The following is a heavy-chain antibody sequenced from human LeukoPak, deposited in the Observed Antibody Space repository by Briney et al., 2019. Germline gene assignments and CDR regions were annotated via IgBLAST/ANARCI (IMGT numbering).Heavy chain of an antibody. D-gene: IGHD3-10*01. V-gene: IGHV3-23*01. CDR2: ISGSGGST. CDR1: GFTFSSYA. J-gene: IGHJ4*02. Sequence: QPGGSLRLSCAASGFTFSSYAMSWVRQAPGKGLEWVSAISGSGGSTYYADSVKGRFTISRDNSKNTLYLQMNSQRAEDTAVYYCAKEGPYYYGSGTGGFDYWGQGTLVTVSS. CDR3: AKEGPYYYGSGTGGFDY.